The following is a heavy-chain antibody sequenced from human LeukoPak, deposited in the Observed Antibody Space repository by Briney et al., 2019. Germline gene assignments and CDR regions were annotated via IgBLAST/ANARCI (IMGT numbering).Heavy chain of an antibody. J-gene: IGHJ4*02. Sequence: SVKVSCKASGGTFSSYAISWVRQAPGQGLEWMGRIIPILGIANYAQKFQGRVTITADKSTSTAYMELSSLRSEDTAVYYCASPIPYGDYSRFDYWGQGTLVTVSP. CDR3: ASPIPYGDYSRFDY. D-gene: IGHD4-17*01. CDR1: GGTFSSYA. V-gene: IGHV1-69*04. CDR2: IIPILGIA.